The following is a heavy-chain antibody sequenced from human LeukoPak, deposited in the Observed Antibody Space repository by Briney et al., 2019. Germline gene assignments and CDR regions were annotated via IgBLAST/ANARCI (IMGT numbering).Heavy chain of an antibody. CDR2: IWYDGSNK. J-gene: IGHJ4*02. D-gene: IGHD1-1*01. V-gene: IGHV3-33*06. Sequence: GGSLRLSCAASGFTFSSYGMHWVRQAPGEGLEWVAVIWYDGSNKYYADSVKGRFTISRDNSKNTLYLQMNSLRAEDTAVYYCAKELEYYFDYWGQGTLVTVSS. CDR3: AKELEYYFDY. CDR1: GFTFSSYG.